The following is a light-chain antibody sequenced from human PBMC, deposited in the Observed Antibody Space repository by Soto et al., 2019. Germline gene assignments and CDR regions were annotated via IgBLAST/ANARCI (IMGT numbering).Light chain of an antibody. CDR3: QQYNSYPYT. V-gene: IGKV1-5*03. CDR1: QSISSW. J-gene: IGKJ2*01. CDR2: KAS. Sequence: DIPMTQSPSTLSASVGDRVTITCRASQSISSWLAWYQQKPGKAPNLLIYKASSLESGVPSRFSGSGSGTEFTLTNSSLQPDDFAPYYCQQYNSYPYTFGQGTKQEIK.